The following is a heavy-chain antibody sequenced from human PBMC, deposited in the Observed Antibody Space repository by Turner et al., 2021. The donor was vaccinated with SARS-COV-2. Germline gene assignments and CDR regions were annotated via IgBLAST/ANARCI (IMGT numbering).Heavy chain of an antibody. CDR2: ISTYTGNT. CDR3: ATSITFGETRTFDI. V-gene: IGHV1-18*01. Sequence: VQLVQSGAAVKKPGASVKVSCKASGYSFTNCGISWVRQAPGQGLEWMGWISTYTGNTHYAQKLQGRVTMTTDTSTNTAYMELRSLRSDDTAVYYCATSITFGETRTFDIWGQGTMVTVSS. CDR1: GYSFTNCG. J-gene: IGHJ3*02. D-gene: IGHD3-16*01.